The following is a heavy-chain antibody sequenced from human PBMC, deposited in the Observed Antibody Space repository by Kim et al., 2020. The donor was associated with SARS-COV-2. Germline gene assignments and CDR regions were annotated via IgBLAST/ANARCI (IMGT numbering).Heavy chain of an antibody. V-gene: IGHV3-30*18. J-gene: IGHJ6*02. CDR1: GFTFSSYG. Sequence: GGSLRLSCAASGFTFSSYGMHWVRQAPGKGLEWVAVISYDGSNKYYADSVKGRFTISRDNSKNTLYLQMNSLRAEDTAVYYCAKDSLKYQLLSYYYYGMDVWGQGTTVTVSS. CDR2: ISYDGSNK. CDR3: AKDSLKYQLLSYYYYGMDV. D-gene: IGHD2-2*01.